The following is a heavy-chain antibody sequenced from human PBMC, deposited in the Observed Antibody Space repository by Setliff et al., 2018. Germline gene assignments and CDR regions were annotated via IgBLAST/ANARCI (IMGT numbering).Heavy chain of an antibody. CDR1: GYTFTSCG. Sequence: ASVKVSCKASGYTFTSCGISWVRQAPGQGLEWMGWVSAYNGNTNYAQKLQGRVTMTTDTSTSTAYMELRSLRSDDTAVYYCARDGSPPYYNFWSGYPDNYYMDVWGKGTTVTVSS. CDR2: VSAYNGNT. V-gene: IGHV1-18*01. J-gene: IGHJ6*03. D-gene: IGHD3-3*01. CDR3: ARDGSPPYYNFWSGYPDNYYMDV.